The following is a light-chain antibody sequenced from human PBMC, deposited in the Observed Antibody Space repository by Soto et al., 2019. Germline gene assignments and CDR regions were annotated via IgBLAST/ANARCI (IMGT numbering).Light chain of an antibody. CDR1: QSVSNNY. V-gene: IGKV3-20*01. Sequence: EIVLTQSPGTLSLSPGERATLSCRASQSVSNNYLAWYQQKPGQAPRLLISGASNRATGIPDRFSGSGSGTDFTLAISRLEPEDFAVYYCQQFAASPRTFGQGTTVEIK. CDR2: GAS. CDR3: QQFAASPRT. J-gene: IGKJ1*01.